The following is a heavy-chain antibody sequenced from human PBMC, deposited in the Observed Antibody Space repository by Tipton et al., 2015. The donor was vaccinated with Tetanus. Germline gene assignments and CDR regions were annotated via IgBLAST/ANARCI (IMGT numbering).Heavy chain of an antibody. CDR1: GFTFKNHC. V-gene: IGHV3-33*01. J-gene: IGHJ3*01. CDR3: ARRTNSGHVYNPLDL. D-gene: IGHD5-24*01. CDR2: IWYDGSNP. Sequence: SGFTFKNHCMHWVRQAPGKGLERVALIWYDGSNPSYAHSVRGRFTISRDNSKSTLFLQMNSLRAEDTAVYFCARRTNSGHVYNPLDLWGQGTMVTVSS.